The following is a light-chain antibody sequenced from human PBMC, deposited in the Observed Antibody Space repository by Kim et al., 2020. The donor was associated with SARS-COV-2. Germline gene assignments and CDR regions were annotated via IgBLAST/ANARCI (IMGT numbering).Light chain of an antibody. V-gene: IGLV3-19*01. CDR3: NSRGRGGNRVV. CDR2: GKN. J-gene: IGLJ2*01. CDR1: MLRNYY. Sequence: SSELTQDPAVSVALGQTIRITCQGDMLRNYYASWYQQKPGQAPILVIYGKNNRPSGIPDRFSGSSSGNTASLTITGVQAEDEADFYFNSRGRGGNRVVFGGGTQLTVL.